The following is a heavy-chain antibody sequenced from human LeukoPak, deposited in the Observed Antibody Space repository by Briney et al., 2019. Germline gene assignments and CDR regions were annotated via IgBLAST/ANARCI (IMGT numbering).Heavy chain of an antibody. Sequence: ASVKVSCKASGYAFTGYYIHWVRQAPGRGLEWMGWINPNSGDTNYAQKFQDRVTMTRDTSITTAYMQLTSDDTAVYYCARGRQYQLLYSYYYMDVWGEGTTVTVSS. V-gene: IGHV1-2*02. D-gene: IGHD2-2*01. CDR1: GYAFTGYY. CDR3: ARGRQYQLLYSYYYMDV. CDR2: INPNSGDT. J-gene: IGHJ6*03.